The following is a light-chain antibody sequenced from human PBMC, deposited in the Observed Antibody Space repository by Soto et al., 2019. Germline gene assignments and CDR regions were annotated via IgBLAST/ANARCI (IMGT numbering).Light chain of an antibody. Sequence: EIVLTQSPGTLSLSPGERATLSCRTSQSVNNNYLAWYQQKPGQAPRLLIYGASSRATSIPDRFSGSGSGTDFTLSISRLEPEDFAVYYCQQYSSLWTFGQGTKVEIK. V-gene: IGKV3-20*01. J-gene: IGKJ1*01. CDR1: QSVNNNY. CDR3: QQYSSLWT. CDR2: GAS.